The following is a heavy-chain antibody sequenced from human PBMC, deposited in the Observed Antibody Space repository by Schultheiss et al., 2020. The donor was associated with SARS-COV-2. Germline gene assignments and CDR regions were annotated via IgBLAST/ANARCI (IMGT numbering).Heavy chain of an antibody. Sequence: GESLKISCAASGFTFSSYEMNWVRQAPGKGLEWVAVIWYDGSNKYYADSVKGRFTISRDNAKNSLYLQMNSLRAEDTAVYYCARPHQQWLDLVGMDVWGQGTTVTVSS. J-gene: IGHJ6*02. CDR1: GFTFSSYE. V-gene: IGHV3-33*08. CDR2: IWYDGSNK. D-gene: IGHD6-19*01. CDR3: ARPHQQWLDLVGMDV.